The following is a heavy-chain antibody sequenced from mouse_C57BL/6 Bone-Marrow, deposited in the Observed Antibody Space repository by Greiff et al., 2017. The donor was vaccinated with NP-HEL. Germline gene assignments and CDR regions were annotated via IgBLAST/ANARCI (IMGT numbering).Heavy chain of an antibody. CDR2: IDPENGDT. D-gene: IGHD1-1*01. CDR3: TTGGSSPYAMDY. J-gene: IGHJ4*01. Sequence: VQLQQSGAELVRPGASVKFSCTVSGFNIKDDYMHWVKQRPEQGLEWIGWIDPENGDTEYASKFQGKATITADTSSNTAYLQLSSLTSEDTAVYYCTTGGSSPYAMDYWGQGTSVTVSS. CDR1: GFNIKDDY. V-gene: IGHV14-4*01.